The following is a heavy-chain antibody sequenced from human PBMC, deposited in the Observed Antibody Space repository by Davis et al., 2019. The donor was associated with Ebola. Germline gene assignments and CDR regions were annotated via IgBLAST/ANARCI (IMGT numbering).Heavy chain of an antibody. CDR2: INTNTGNP. Sequence: ASVKVSCKASGYTFTSYAVNWVRQAPGQGLEWMGWINTNTGNPTYAQGFTGGFVFSLDTSVSTAYLQISSLKAEDTAVYYCARCVENPDTTMVSCFDYWGQGTLVTVSS. CDR1: GYTFTSYA. CDR3: ARCVENPDTTMVSCFDY. D-gene: IGHD5-18*01. V-gene: IGHV7-4-1*02. J-gene: IGHJ4*02.